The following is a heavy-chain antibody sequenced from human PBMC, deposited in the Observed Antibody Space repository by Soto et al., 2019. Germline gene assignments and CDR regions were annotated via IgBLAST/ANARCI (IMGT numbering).Heavy chain of an antibody. D-gene: IGHD3-22*01. CDR3: ARDDYYDSSGYYPWFDP. J-gene: IGHJ5*02. CDR2: INPSGGST. CDR1: GYTFTSYY. Sequence: ASVKVSCKASGYTFTSYYMHWVRQAPGQGLEWMGIINPSGGSTSYAQKFQGRVTMTRDTSTSTVYMELSSLRSEDTAVYYCARDDYYDSSGYYPWFDPWGKGTLVTVSS. V-gene: IGHV1-46*01.